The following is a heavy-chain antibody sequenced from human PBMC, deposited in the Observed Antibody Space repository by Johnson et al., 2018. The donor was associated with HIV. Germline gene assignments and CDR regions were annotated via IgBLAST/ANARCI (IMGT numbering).Heavy chain of an antibody. Sequence: VQLVESGGGLVQPGRSLRLSCAASGFTFDDYAMHWVRQAQGKGLEWVSGISWNSGSIGYADSVKGRFHIPRDNAKNSLYLQMNSLRAEDTALYYCARDSLYYYDSSGLSAFDIWGQGTMVTVSS. V-gene: IGHV3-9*01. J-gene: IGHJ3*02. CDR3: ARDSLYYYDSSGLSAFDI. CDR2: ISWNSGSI. D-gene: IGHD3-22*01. CDR1: GFTFDDYA.